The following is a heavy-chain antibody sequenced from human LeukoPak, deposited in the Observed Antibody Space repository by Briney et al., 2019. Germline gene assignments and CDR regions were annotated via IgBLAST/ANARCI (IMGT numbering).Heavy chain of an antibody. J-gene: IGHJ4*02. CDR1: GFIFSNYF. V-gene: IGHV3-23*01. CDR2: ISSRGDST. D-gene: IGHD3-22*01. Sequence: GGSLRLSCATSGFIFSNYFMTWVRQAPGKGLEWVSGISSRGDSTYYADSVQGRFTISRDNSKNTLYLQMNSLRSDDTAVYYCTSITMMDDYWGQGTLVTVSS. CDR3: TSITMMDDY.